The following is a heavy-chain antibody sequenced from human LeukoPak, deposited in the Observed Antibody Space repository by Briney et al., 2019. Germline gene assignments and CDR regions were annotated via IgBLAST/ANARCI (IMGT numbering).Heavy chain of an antibody. Sequence: SVKVSCKASGGTFSSYAISWVRQAPGQGLEWMGGISPIFGSANYAQNFQGRVTITADESTSTAYMKLSSLRSEDTAVYYCAIHPYDYWYFDLWGRGNLVTVSS. D-gene: IGHD5-12*01. V-gene: IGHV1-69*13. CDR1: GGTFSSYA. J-gene: IGHJ2*01. CDR3: AIHPYDYWYFDL. CDR2: ISPIFGSA.